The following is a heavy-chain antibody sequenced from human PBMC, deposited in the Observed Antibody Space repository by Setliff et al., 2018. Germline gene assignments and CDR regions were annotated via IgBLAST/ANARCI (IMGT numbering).Heavy chain of an antibody. Sequence: PSETLSLTCAVYGGSFSDHYWSWIRQPPGKGLEWIGEINHSGSTNYNPSLKSRVTMSVDTSKNQFPLKLSSVTAADTAVYYCAGGRTVFDYWGPGNAGHRLL. CDR2: INHSGST. CDR3: AGGRTVFDY. J-gene: IGHJ4*02. CDR1: GGSFSDHY. V-gene: IGHV4-34*01.